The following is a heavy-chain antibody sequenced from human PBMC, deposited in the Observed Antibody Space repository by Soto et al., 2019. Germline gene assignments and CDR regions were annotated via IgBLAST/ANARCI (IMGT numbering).Heavy chain of an antibody. J-gene: IGHJ6*03. CDR1: GGTFSSYA. Sequence: ASVKVSCKASGGTFSSYAISWVRQAPGQGLEWMGGIIPIFGTANYAQKFQGRVTITADESMSTAYMELSSLRSEDTAVDYCARDLCGRDGSGSYYNDCYYYYYMDVWGKGTTVTVSS. CDR2: IIPIFGTA. V-gene: IGHV1-69*13. CDR3: ARDLCGRDGSGSYYNDCYYYYYMDV. D-gene: IGHD3-10*01.